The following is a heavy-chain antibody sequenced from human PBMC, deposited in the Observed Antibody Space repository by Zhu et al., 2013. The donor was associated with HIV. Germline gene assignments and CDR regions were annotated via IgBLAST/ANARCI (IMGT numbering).Heavy chain of an antibody. J-gene: IGHJ3*02. CDR3: ARDLQRTTMIPRTNAFDI. CDR1: GGTFSSYA. V-gene: IGHV1-69*01. CDR2: IIPIFGTA. D-gene: IGHD3-22*01. Sequence: QVQLVQSGAEVKKPGSSVKVSCKASGGTFSSYAISWVRQAPGQGLEWMGGIIPIFGTANYAQKFQGRVTITADESTSTAYMELSSLRSEDTAVYYCARDLQRTTMIPRTNAFDIWGQGTMVTVSS.